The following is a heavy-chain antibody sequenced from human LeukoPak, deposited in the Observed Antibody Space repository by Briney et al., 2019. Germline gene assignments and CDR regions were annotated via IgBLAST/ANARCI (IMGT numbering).Heavy chain of an antibody. CDR1: GFTFSTYA. CDR3: AKSNYYCSDSCQPDDAFDV. J-gene: IGHJ3*01. V-gene: IGHV3-23*01. D-gene: IGHD2-15*01. CDR2: ISNTAGFT. Sequence: PGGXLRLSSAASGFTFSTYAMSWVRQVPGKGLEWVSGISNTAGFTYYADSVKGRLTISRDNSKNTLYLQLNSLRAEDTAVYYCAKSNYYCSDSCQPDDAFDVWGQGTMVTVSS.